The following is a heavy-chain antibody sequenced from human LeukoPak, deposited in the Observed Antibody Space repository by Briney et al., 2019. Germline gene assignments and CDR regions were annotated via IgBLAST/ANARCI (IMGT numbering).Heavy chain of an antibody. CDR2: IYHSGST. CDR3: ARREAMATGYFDY. Sequence: PSGTLSLTCAVSGGSISSSNWWTWVRQPPGKGLECIGEIYHSGSTNYNPSLKSRVTISVDKSKNQFSLNLSSVTAADTAVYYCARREAMATGYFDYWGQGTLVTVSS. D-gene: IGHD5-18*01. V-gene: IGHV4-4*02. J-gene: IGHJ4*02. CDR1: GGSISSSNW.